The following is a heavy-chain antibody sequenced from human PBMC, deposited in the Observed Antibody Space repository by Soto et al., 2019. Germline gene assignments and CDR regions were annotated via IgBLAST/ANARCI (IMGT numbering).Heavy chain of an antibody. CDR1: GYTFTSYA. D-gene: IGHD2-15*01. CDR2: INAGNGNT. Sequence: ASVKVSCKASGYTFTSYAMHWVRQAPGQSLEWMGWINAGNGNTKYSQKFQGRVTITRDTSASTAYMELSNLRSEDTAVYYCARAIGYKTYYGMDVWGQGTTVTVS. V-gene: IGHV1-3*01. J-gene: IGHJ6*02. CDR3: ARAIGYKTYYGMDV.